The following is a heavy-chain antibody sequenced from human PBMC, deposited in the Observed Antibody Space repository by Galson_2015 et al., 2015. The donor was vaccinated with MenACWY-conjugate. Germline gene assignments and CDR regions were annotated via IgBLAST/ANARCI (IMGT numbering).Heavy chain of an antibody. CDR1: GGSFGGSY. V-gene: IGHV4-34*01. J-gene: IGHJ4*02. D-gene: IGHD2-8*02. CDR3: VRGDSGPRLED. CDR2: VNNRGST. Sequence: SETLSLTCAVYGGSFGGSYWSWIRHSPGKGLEWIGEVNNRGSTSYNASLKSRVTILIDTSKNQFSLSLSSVTAADTAVYYCVRGDSGPRLEDWGQGTLVTVSS.